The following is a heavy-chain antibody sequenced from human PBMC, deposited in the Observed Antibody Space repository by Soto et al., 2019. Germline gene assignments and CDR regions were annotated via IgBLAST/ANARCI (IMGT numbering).Heavy chain of an antibody. Sequence: PSETLSLTCTVPGGSISSSSYYWGWIRQPPGKGLEWIGSIYYSGSTYYNPSLKSRVTISVDTSKNQFSLKLSSVTAADTAVYYCARRDLVTTGTTDYAFDIWGQGTIVTGSS. CDR2: IYYSGST. D-gene: IGHD4-17*01. J-gene: IGHJ3*02. V-gene: IGHV4-39*01. CDR1: GGSISSSSYY. CDR3: ARRDLVTTGTTDYAFDI.